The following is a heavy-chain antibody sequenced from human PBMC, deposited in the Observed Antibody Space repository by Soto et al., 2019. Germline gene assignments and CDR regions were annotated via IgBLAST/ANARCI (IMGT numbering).Heavy chain of an antibody. CDR3: ARDHDYGDYVGGFDY. CDR2: ISAYNGNT. Sequence: EASVKVSCKASGYTFTSYGISWVRQAPGQGLEWMGWISAYNGNTNYAQKLQGRVTMTTDTSTSTAYMELRSLRSDDTAVYYCARDHDYGDYVGGFDYWGQGTLVTAS. D-gene: IGHD4-17*01. J-gene: IGHJ4*02. CDR1: GYTFTSYG. V-gene: IGHV1-18*04.